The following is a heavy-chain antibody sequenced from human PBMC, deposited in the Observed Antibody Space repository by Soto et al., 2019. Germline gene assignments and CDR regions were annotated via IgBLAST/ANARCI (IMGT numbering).Heavy chain of an antibody. V-gene: IGHV3-30*18. J-gene: IGHJ4*02. D-gene: IGHD2-21*02. CDR3: AKNIYGEVTAMDYFDY. Sequence: QVHLVESGGGVVQPGRSLRLSCAASGFTFNNFGMYWVRQAPGKGLERVAVISYDGSNTFYVDSVKGRFTISRDNSKNTVYLHMNSLRADDTAVYYCAKNIYGEVTAMDYFDYWGQGTRVTVAS. CDR1: GFTFNNFG. CDR2: ISYDGSNT.